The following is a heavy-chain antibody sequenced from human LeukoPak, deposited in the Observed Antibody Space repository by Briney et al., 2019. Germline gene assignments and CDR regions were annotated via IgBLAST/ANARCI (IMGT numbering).Heavy chain of an antibody. CDR3: ARDRDYGGSDFDY. Sequence: GESLKISCKASGYTFTSYGISWVRQAPGQGLEWMGWISAYNGNTNYAQKLQGRVTMTTDTSTSTAYMELRSLRSDDTAVYYCARDRDYGGSDFDYWGQGTLVTVSS. CDR2: ISAYNGNT. J-gene: IGHJ4*02. V-gene: IGHV1-18*01. CDR1: GYTFTSYG. D-gene: IGHD4-23*01.